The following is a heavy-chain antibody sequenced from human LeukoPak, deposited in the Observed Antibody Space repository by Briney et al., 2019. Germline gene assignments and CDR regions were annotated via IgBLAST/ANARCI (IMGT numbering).Heavy chain of an antibody. J-gene: IGHJ5*02. CDR1: GGSFSGYY. V-gene: IGHV4-34*01. D-gene: IGHD3-16*02. CDR2: INHSGST. Sequence: PSETLSLTCAVYGGSFSGYYWSWIRQPPGKGLEWIGEINHSGSTNYSPSLKSRVTISVDTSKNQFSLKLSSVTAADTAVYYCASRRIMITFGGVIVIPENWFDPWGQGTLVTVSS. CDR3: ASRRIMITFGGVIVIPENWFDP.